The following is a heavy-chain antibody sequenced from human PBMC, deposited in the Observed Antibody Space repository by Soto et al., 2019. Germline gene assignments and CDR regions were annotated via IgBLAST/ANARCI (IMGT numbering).Heavy chain of an antibody. D-gene: IGHD3-16*02. V-gene: IGHV4-30-4*01. CDR1: GGSISSGDYY. Sequence: SETLSLTCTVSGGSISSGDYYWSWIRQPPGKGLEWIGYIYYSGSTYYNPSLKSRVTISVDTSKNQFSLKLSSVTAADTAVYYCARDRAPSWSWFDPWGQGTLVTVSS. J-gene: IGHJ5*02. CDR3: ARDRAPSWSWFDP. CDR2: IYYSGST.